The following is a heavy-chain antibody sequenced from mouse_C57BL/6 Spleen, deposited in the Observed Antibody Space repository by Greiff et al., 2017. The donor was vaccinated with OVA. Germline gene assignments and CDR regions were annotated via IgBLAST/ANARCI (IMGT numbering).Heavy chain of an antibody. J-gene: IGHJ2*01. CDR1: GFNIKDDY. CDR3: TIRLLEYMVDY. Sequence: EVQLQESGAELVRPGASVKLSCTASGFNIKDDYMHWVKQRPEQGLEWIGWIDPENGDTEYASKFQGKATITADTSSNTAYLQLSSLTSEDTAVYYCTIRLLEYMVDYWGQGTTLTVSS. V-gene: IGHV14-4*01. CDR2: IDPENGDT. D-gene: IGHD2-3*01.